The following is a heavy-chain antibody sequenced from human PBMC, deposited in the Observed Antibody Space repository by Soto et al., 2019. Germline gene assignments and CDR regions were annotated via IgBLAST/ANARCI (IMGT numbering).Heavy chain of an antibody. J-gene: IGHJ4*02. CDR3: VRDNWNSY. Sequence: EVQLVESGGGLVQPGGSLRLSCAASGFTFRNYWMHWVRQAPGKGLVWVSRVTSDGSSTNYADSVKRRFTISRDNAKNTLYLQMNSLRAEDTAVYYCVRDNWNSYWGQGTLVTVSS. CDR2: VTSDGSST. CDR1: GFTFRNYW. D-gene: IGHD1-1*01. V-gene: IGHV3-74*01.